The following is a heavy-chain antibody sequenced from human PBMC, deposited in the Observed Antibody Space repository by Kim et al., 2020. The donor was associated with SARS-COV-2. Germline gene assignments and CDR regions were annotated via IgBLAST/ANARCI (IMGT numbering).Heavy chain of an antibody. D-gene: IGHD3-22*01. CDR3: AREGLEGGYGVNGMDV. V-gene: IGHV1-46*01. J-gene: IGHJ6*02. Sequence: KFQGRVTMTRDTSTSTVYMELSSLRSEDTAVYYCAREGLEGGYGVNGMDVWGQGTTVTVSS.